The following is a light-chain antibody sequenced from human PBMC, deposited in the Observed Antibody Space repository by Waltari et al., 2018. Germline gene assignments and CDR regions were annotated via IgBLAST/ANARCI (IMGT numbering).Light chain of an antibody. CDR3: AAWDDSLNVYV. V-gene: IGLV1-44*01. CDR2: SDN. J-gene: IGLJ1*01. Sequence: QPVLTQSPSASGTLGQRVTISCSGNISNIGRNNVTLYQQLPGTAPKLLIHSDNQRPSGVPARFSRSKSGTSASLAISGLQSEDEADYYCAAWDDSLNVYVFGAGTKATVL. CDR1: ISNIGRNN.